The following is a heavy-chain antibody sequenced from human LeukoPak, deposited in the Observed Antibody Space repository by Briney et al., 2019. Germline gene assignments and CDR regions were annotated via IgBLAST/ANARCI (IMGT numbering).Heavy chain of an antibody. Sequence: SVKVSCKTSGDTFSTYTINWVRQAPGQGLEWMGGIIPIFATANYAQNFQGRVTITADESTSTAYMELSSLNSEDTAVYYCARERSSSSWYMGAFDIWGQGTMVTVSS. CDR2: IIPIFATA. CDR3: ARERSSSSWYMGAFDI. J-gene: IGHJ3*02. CDR1: GDTFSTYT. D-gene: IGHD6-13*01. V-gene: IGHV1-69*01.